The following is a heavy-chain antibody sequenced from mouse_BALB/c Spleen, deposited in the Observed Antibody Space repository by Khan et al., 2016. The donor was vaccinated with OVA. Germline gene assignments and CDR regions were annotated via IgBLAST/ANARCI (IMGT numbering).Heavy chain of an antibody. CDR3: VIDGAYYRNDCWFAY. CDR1: GYTFTSYT. CDR2: INPSNGYT. J-gene: IGHJ3*01. Sequence: QVQLKQSGAELARPGASVKMSCKASGYTFTSYTIHWIKLRPGQGLEWIGYINPSNGYTNYNQKFKDKATLTADKSSTTAYMQLSSLTSDDSAVYNGVIDGAYYRNDCWFAYWGQGTLVTVSA. D-gene: IGHD2-14*01. V-gene: IGHV1-4*01.